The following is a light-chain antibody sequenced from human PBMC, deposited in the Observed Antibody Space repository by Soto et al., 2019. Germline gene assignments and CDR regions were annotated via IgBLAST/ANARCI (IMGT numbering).Light chain of an antibody. J-gene: IGLJ2*01. CDR2: EVS. V-gene: IGLV2-23*02. Sequence: QSALTQPASVSGSPGQSITISCTGTSSDVGSYNLVSWYQQHPGKAPKLMIYEVSKRPSGVSNRFSGSKSGNTASLTISGLQAEDEAHYYCCSYAGSSTYVFGGGTKLTVL. CDR3: CSYAGSSTYV. CDR1: SSDVGSYNL.